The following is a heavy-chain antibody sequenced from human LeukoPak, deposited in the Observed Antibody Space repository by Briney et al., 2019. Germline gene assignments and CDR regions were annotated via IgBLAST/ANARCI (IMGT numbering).Heavy chain of an antibody. V-gene: IGHV4-38-2*02. D-gene: IGHD3-22*01. Sequence: SETLSLTCTVSGYSISSGYYWAWIRQPPGKGLEWIGSIYHSGSTYYNPSLKSRVTLSVDTSKNLFSLKLSSVTAADTAVYYCARGGRWLISDAFNIWGQGTVVTVSS. CDR2: IYHSGST. CDR1: GYSISSGYY. J-gene: IGHJ3*02. CDR3: ARGGRWLISDAFNI.